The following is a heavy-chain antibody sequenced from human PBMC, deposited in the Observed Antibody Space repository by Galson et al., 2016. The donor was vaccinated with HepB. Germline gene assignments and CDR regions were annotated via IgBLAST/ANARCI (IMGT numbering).Heavy chain of an antibody. Sequence: ETLSLTCSVSGDSVSGTNYYWTWIRQPPGKGLEWIGYIYYTGSSNFSPSLKSRITMSGDTSKNQLSLKLSSVTAADTAIYYCAGRSISVIVGAFDIWGQGTMVTVS. CDR1: GDSVSGTNYY. D-gene: IGHD3-22*01. CDR2: IYYTGSS. V-gene: IGHV4-61*01. J-gene: IGHJ3*02. CDR3: AGRSISVIVGAFDI.